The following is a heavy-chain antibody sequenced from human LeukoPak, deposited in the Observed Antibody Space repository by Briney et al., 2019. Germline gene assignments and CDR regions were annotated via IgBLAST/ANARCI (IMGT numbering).Heavy chain of an antibody. D-gene: IGHD2-2*01. Sequence: KSSETLSLTCTVSGVSISGYYWSWIRQPPGKGLEWIGYSYTSGSTKYNPSLKSRVTISVDTSKNHFSLKLSSVTAADTAVYYCASNTRVVSAFDLWGQGTMVTVSS. CDR2: SYTSGST. CDR3: ASNTRVVSAFDL. CDR1: GVSISGYY. J-gene: IGHJ3*01. V-gene: IGHV4-4*09.